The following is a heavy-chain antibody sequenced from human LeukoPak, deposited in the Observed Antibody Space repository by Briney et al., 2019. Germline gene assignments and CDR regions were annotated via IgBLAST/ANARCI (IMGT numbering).Heavy chain of an antibody. CDR1: GYTFTSYY. CDR3: ARDPQQLATNYYYYYMDV. CDR2: INPSGGST. J-gene: IGHJ6*03. Sequence: GASVEVSCKASGYTFTSYYMHWVRQAPGQGLEWMGIINPSGGSTSYAQKFQGRVTMTRDMSTSTVYMELSSLRSEDTAVYYCARDPQQLATNYYYYYMDVWGKGTTVTVSS. D-gene: IGHD6-13*01. V-gene: IGHV1-46*01.